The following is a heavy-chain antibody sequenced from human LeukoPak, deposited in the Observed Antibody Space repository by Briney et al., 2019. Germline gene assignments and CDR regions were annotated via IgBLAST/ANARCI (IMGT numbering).Heavy chain of an antibody. CDR3: ARSSNFAYCSSTSCYSSAYVDY. CDR1: GFTFSSYS. V-gene: IGHV3-48*01. D-gene: IGHD2-2*01. CDR2: ISSSSSTI. Sequence: GGSLRLCCAASGFTFSSYSMNWVRQAPGKGLEWVSYISSSSSTIYYADSVKGRFTISRDNAKNSLYLQMNSLRAEDTAVYYCARSSNFAYCSSTSCYSSAYVDYWGQGTLVTVSS. J-gene: IGHJ4*02.